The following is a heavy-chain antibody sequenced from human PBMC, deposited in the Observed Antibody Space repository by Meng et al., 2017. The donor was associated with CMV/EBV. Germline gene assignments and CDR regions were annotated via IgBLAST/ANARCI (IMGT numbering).Heavy chain of an antibody. CDR3: ARGLERGPYCSSTSCYENWFDP. CDR2: MNPNSGNT. J-gene: IGHJ5*02. Sequence: ASVKVSCKASGCTFTSYDINWVRQATGQGLEWMGWMNPNSGNTGYAQKFQGRVTITRNTSISTAYMELSSLRSEDTAVYYCARGLERGPYCSSTSCYENWFDPWGQGTLVTVSS. D-gene: IGHD2-2*01. CDR1: GCTFTSYD. V-gene: IGHV1-8*03.